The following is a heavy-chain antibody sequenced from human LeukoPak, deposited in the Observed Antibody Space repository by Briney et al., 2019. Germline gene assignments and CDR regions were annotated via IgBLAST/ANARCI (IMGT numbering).Heavy chain of an antibody. Sequence: GESLKISCNGSGYSFTSYWIGWVRQMPGKGLEWMGIIYPGDSDTRYSPSFQGQVTISADKSISTAYLQWSSLKASDTAMYYCARGSPYYYDSSGYYLDYWGQGTLVTVSS. CDR1: GYSFTSYW. J-gene: IGHJ4*02. CDR3: ARGSPYYYDSSGYYLDY. D-gene: IGHD3-22*01. V-gene: IGHV5-51*01. CDR2: IYPGDSDT.